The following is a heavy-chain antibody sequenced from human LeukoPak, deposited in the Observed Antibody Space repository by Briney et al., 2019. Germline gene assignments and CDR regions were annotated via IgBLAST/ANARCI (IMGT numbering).Heavy chain of an antibody. D-gene: IGHD3-22*01. CDR1: GGSISSGGYY. Sequence: PSQTLSLTCTVSGGSISSGGYYWSWIRQPPGKGLEWIGYIYHSGSTNYNPSLKGRVTMSVDTSKNQFSLKLSSVTAADTAVYYCARPLYDSSGYYYELGAFDIWGQGTMVTVSS. CDR3: ARPLYDSSGYYYELGAFDI. CDR2: IYHSGST. J-gene: IGHJ3*02. V-gene: IGHV4-30-2*01.